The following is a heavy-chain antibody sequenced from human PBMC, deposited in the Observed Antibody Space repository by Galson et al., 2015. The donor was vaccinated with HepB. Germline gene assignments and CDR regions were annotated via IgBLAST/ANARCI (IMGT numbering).Heavy chain of an antibody. CDR2: IIPIFGTA. J-gene: IGHJ6*03. CDR1: GGTFSSYA. D-gene: IGHD1-7*01. Sequence: SVKVSCKASGGTFSSYAISWVRQAPGQGLEWMGGIIPIFGTANYAQKFQGRVTITADESTSTAYMELSSLRSEDTAVYYCARVKKEVGTTLRYYYYYMDVWGKGTTVTVSS. CDR3: ARVKKEVGTTLRYYYYYMDV. V-gene: IGHV1-69*13.